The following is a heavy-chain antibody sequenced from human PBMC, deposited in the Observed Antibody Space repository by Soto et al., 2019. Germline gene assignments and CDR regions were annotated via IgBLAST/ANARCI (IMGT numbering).Heavy chain of an antibody. CDR2: IDGSGGYT. CDR3: AKDRRLLWFGEHDDFDF. Sequence: GGSLRLSCAASGFTFSNYAMDWVRQAPGKGLEWVSSIDGSGGYTYYADSVKGRFTISRDTSKNTLYLQMSSLRPEDTAVYYCAKDRRLLWFGEHDDFDFWGQGTMVTVSS. J-gene: IGHJ3*01. CDR1: GFTFSNYA. V-gene: IGHV3-23*01. D-gene: IGHD3-10*01.